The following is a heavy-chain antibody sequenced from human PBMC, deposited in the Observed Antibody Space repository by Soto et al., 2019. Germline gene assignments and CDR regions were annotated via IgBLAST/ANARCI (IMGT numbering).Heavy chain of an antibody. CDR1: GYTFTTHG. CDR2: ISAYNGNT. V-gene: IGHV1-18*01. Sequence: ASVKVSCKASGYTFTTHGISWVRQAPGQGLEWMGWISAYNGNTDYAQKIQDRVNMTTDPSTSTAYMELRSLRSDDTAVYYCARDYYGSGSYFYYWGQGTLVTVSS. J-gene: IGHJ4*02. D-gene: IGHD3-10*01. CDR3: ARDYYGSGSYFYY.